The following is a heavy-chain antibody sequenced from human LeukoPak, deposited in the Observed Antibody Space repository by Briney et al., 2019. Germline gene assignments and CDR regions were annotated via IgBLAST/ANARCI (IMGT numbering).Heavy chain of an antibody. D-gene: IGHD3-10*01. CDR2: ISSSSSYI. V-gene: IGHV3-21*01. CDR3: ARDLVGSYSGSGSYPSDY. J-gene: IGHJ4*02. Sequence: PGGSLRLSCAASGFTFSSYSMNWVRQAPGKGLEWVSSISSSSSYIYYADSVKGRFTISRDNSKNTLYLQMNSLRAEDTAVYYCARDLVGSYSGSGSYPSDYWGQGTLVTVSS. CDR1: GFTFSSYS.